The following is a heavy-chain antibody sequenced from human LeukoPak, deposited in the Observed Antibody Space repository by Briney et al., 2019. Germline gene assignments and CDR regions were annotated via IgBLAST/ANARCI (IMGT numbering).Heavy chain of an antibody. CDR1: GFTFSDYY. J-gene: IGHJ5*02. V-gene: IGHV3-11*01. CDR3: ARANWGVVVPAAISLRYWFDP. CDR2: ISSSGSTI. D-gene: IGHD2-2*01. Sequence: GGSLRLSCAASGFTFSDYYMSWIRQAPGKGLEWVSYISSSGSTIYYADSVKGRFTISRDNAKNSLYLQMNSLRAEDTAVYYCARANWGVVVPAAISLRYWFDPWGQGTLVTVSS.